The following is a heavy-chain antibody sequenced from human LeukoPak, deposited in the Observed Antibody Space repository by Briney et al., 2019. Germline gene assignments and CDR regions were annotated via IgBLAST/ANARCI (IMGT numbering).Heavy chain of an antibody. J-gene: IGHJ4*02. Sequence: SETLSLTCTVSGGSISSYYWSWIRQPPGKGLEWIGYIYYSGSTNYNPSLKSRVTISVDTSKNQFSLKLSSVTAADTAVYYCARSKGSYAVFRDWGQGTLVTVSS. CDR1: GGSISSYY. D-gene: IGHD2-15*01. CDR3: ARSKGSYAVFRD. CDR2: IYYSGST. V-gene: IGHV4-59*01.